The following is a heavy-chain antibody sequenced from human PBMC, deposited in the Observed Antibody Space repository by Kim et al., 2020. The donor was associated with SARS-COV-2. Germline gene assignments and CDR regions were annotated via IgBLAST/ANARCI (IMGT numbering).Heavy chain of an antibody. V-gene: IGHV3-13*01. J-gene: IGHJ2*01. D-gene: IGHD2-2*01. CDR3: TTEVPACVSPGWYFDF. CDR1: GSTFSNYD. Sequence: LSLTCAASGSTFSNYDMHWVRQAAGKGLEWVSAIGSGGHTYYADSVKGRFTIARENAKNFLYLQMNSLTAGDTGMYYFTTEVPACVSPGWYFDFWGR. CDR2: IGSGGHT.